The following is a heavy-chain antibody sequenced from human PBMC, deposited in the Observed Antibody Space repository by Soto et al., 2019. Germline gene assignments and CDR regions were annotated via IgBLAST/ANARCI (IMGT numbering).Heavy chain of an antibody. CDR3: ARIKVGGRDLDYFDY. Sequence: PSETLSLTCVVSSYSISSGNWWGWIRQPPGKGLEWLAYMSYSGTTYYNPSLTSRLTISVDTSKSQFSLKLSSVTAADTAVYYCARIKVGGRDLDYFDYWGQGTLVTVSS. CDR1: SYSISSGNW. J-gene: IGHJ4*02. D-gene: IGHD1-26*01. V-gene: IGHV4-28*01. CDR2: MSYSGTT.